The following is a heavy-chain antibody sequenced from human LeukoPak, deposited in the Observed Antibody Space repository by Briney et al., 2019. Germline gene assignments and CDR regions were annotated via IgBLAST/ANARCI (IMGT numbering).Heavy chain of an antibody. Sequence: PGGSLRLSCTASGFSFSNYAMSWVRQAPARGPEWVSSLRGNGETFYADSVKGRCTLSRDNSKNTLYLQMNSLRAEDTAVYYCARDQSFFDYWGQGTLVTVSS. CDR3: ARDQSFFDY. CDR1: GFSFSNYA. CDR2: LRGNGET. D-gene: IGHD1-26*01. J-gene: IGHJ4*02. V-gene: IGHV3-23*01.